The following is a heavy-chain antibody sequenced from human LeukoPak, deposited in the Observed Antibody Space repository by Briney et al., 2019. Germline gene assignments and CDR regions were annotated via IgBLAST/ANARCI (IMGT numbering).Heavy chain of an antibody. V-gene: IGHV4-39*02. D-gene: IGHD3-22*01. CDR3: AREGLYDSSTFDY. J-gene: IGHJ4*02. CDR2: VFYGGTP. CDR1: GGSISSGTYY. Sequence: SETLSLTCTVSGGSISSGTYYWGWIRQPPGKGLEWLGTVFYGGTPYYNPSLKSRVTISVDTSKNHFSLGLSSVTAADTAVYYCAREGLYDSSTFDYWGQGTLVTVSS.